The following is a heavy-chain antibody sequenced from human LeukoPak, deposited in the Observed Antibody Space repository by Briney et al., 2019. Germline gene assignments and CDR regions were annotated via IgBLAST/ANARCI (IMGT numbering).Heavy chain of an antibody. D-gene: IGHD2-2*01. CDR1: GGSFSGYY. J-gene: IGHJ6*03. CDR2: INHSGST. V-gene: IGHV4-34*01. Sequence: SETLCLTCAVYGGSFSGYYWSWIRQPPGKGLEWIGEINHSGSTNYNPSLKSRVTISVDTSKNQFSLKLSSVTAADTAVYYCARRRYCSSTSCSYYYYYYMDVWGKGTTVTVSS. CDR3: ARRRYCSSTSCSYYYYYYMDV.